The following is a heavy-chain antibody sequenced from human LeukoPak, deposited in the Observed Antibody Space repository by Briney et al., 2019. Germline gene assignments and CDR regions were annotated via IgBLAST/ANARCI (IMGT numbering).Heavy chain of an antibody. J-gene: IGHJ6*02. CDR1: GYSFTSYW. CDR3: ARHGRLGLDYYYGMDV. CDR2: IYPGDSDT. V-gene: IGHV5-51*01. D-gene: IGHD6-25*01. Sequence: GESLKISCKGSGYSFTSYWIGWVRQMPGEGLEWMGIIYPGDSDTRYSPSFQGQVTISADKSISTAYLQWSSLKASDTAMYYCARHGRLGLDYYYGMDVWGQGTTVTVSS.